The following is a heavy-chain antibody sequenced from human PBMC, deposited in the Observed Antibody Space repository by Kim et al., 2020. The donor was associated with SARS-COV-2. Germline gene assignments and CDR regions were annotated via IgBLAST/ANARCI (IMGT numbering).Heavy chain of an antibody. V-gene: IGHV4-30-4*01. J-gene: IGHJ4*02. Sequence: SETLSLTCTVSGGSISSGDYYWSWIRQPPGKGLEWIGYIYYSGSTYYNPSLKSRVTISVDTSKNQFSLKLSSVTAADTAVYYCARDRVEVYGFGLDYWGQGTLVTVSS. CDR3: ARDRVEVYGFGLDY. CDR2: IYYSGST. D-gene: IGHD3-10*01. CDR1: GGSISSGDYY.